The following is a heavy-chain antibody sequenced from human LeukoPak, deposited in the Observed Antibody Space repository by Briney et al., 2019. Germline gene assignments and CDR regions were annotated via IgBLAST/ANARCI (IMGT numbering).Heavy chain of an antibody. Sequence: ASVKVSCKASGYTFTSYDINWVRQATGQGLEWMGWMNPNSGNTGYAQKFQGRVTMTRNTSISTAYMELSSLRSEDTAVYYCARGFKEGTVITIFGVVMYYFDYWGQGTLVTVSS. J-gene: IGHJ4*02. CDR2: MNPNSGNT. D-gene: IGHD3-3*01. V-gene: IGHV1-8*01. CDR3: ARGFKEGTVITIFGVVMYYFDY. CDR1: GYTFTSYD.